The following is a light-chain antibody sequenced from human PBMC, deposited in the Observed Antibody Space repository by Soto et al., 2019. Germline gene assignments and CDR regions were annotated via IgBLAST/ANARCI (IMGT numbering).Light chain of an antibody. Sequence: QSALTQPASVSGSPGQSITISCTGTSSDVGGYNYVSWYQQHPGKAPKLMIYEVSNRPSGVSNRFYGSKSGNTASLTISGLQAEDEADYYCISFTSRHIYVFGNGSKVTVL. CDR2: EVS. CDR1: SSDVGGYNY. J-gene: IGLJ1*01. V-gene: IGLV2-14*01. CDR3: ISFTSRHIYV.